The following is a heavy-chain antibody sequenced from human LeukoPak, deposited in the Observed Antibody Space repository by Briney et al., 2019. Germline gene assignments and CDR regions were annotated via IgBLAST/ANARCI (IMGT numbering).Heavy chain of an antibody. D-gene: IGHD1-26*01. J-gene: IGHJ4*02. CDR2: TYSSRST. CDR3: VRGSYIFDY. Sequence: SETLSLTCAVYGGSFIGFHWNWIRQAPGKGLEWIGHTYSSRSTYYNPSLKSRVTISVDTSKNQFSLKLSSVTAADTAVYHCVRGSYIFDYWGQGTLVTVSS. CDR1: GGSFIGFH. V-gene: IGHV4-59*01.